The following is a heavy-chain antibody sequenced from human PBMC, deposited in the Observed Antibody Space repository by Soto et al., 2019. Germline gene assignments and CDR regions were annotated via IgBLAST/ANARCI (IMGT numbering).Heavy chain of an antibody. D-gene: IGHD6-19*01. V-gene: IGHV4-59*08. J-gene: IGHJ5*02. CDR1: GGAIGGYY. CDR3: ARHGSDSGWFVIDP. CDR2: VSYSGST. Sequence: SETLSLTCSLSGGAIGGYYWSWIRQPPGKALEWIGYVSYSGSTDYHPSLKSRVSISIDTSKNQFSLKMISVTAADTAVYYGARHGSDSGWFVIDPWGQGALVTVSS.